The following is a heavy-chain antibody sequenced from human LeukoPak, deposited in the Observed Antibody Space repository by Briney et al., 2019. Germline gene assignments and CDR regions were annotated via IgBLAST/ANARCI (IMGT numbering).Heavy chain of an antibody. CDR1: GFTFNNYN. Sequence: GGSLRLSCAASGFTFNNYNMNWVRQAPGKALEWVSSITSSGTYIFYADSVKGRFTISRDNAKNSLYLQMNSLRAEDTALYYCAKDIVATIMGPFDYWGQGTLVTVSS. CDR3: AKDIVATIMGPFDY. D-gene: IGHD5-12*01. CDR2: ITSSGTYI. V-gene: IGHV3-21*04. J-gene: IGHJ4*02.